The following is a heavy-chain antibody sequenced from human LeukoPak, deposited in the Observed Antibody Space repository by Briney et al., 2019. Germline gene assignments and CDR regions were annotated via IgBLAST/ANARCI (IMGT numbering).Heavy chain of an antibody. CDR2: ISWNSGRT. Sequence: GGSLRLSCAASGFTFDDYAMHWVRHAPGKGLEWVPGISWNSGRTGYADSVKGRFTISRDNAKNSMYLQMNSLRVEDTALYYCAKDRATATPYYLDNWGQGTLVTVSS. J-gene: IGHJ4*02. CDR1: GFTFDDYA. CDR3: AKDRATATPYYLDN. V-gene: IGHV3-9*01.